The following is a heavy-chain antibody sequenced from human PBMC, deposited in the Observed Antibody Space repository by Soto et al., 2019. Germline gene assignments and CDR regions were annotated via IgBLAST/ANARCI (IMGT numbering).Heavy chain of an antibody. Sequence: GGSLRLSCAASGFTFSSCSMNWVRQAPGKGLEWVSYISSSSSTIYYADSVKGRFTISRDNAKNSLYLQMNSLRDEDTAVYYCAILRYFDWFPFDPWGQGTLVTVSS. J-gene: IGHJ5*02. CDR3: AILRYFDWFPFDP. CDR2: ISSSSSTI. D-gene: IGHD3-9*01. CDR1: GFTFSSCS. V-gene: IGHV3-48*02.